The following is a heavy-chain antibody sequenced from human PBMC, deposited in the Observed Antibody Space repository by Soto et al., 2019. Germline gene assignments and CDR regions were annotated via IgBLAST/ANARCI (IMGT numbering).Heavy chain of an antibody. D-gene: IGHD3-10*01. J-gene: IGHJ4*02. CDR3: ARGLNYYGSGSYSAGLDY. Sequence: SETLSLTCAVYGGSFSGYYWSWIRQPPGKGLEWIGEINHSGSTNYNPSLKSRVTISVDTSKNQFSLKLSSVTAADTAVYYCARGLNYYGSGSYSAGLDYWGQGTLVTVSS. CDR1: GGSFSGYY. CDR2: INHSGST. V-gene: IGHV4-34*01.